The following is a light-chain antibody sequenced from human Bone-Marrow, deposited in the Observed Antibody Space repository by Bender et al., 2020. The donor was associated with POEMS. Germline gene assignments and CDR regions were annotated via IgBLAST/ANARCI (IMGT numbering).Light chain of an antibody. CDR2: NSN. J-gene: IGLJ3*02. Sequence: QSVLTQTPSVSASPGQRVTISCSGGDSNIGRNYVHWYQQLPGMAPKLFIYNSNQRPSGVPARFSGSKSGTSAALAISDSQSEDEGDYYCSSWDDSLSGWVFGGGTKLTVL. V-gene: IGLV1-47*02. CDR3: SSWDDSLSGWV. CDR1: DSNIGRNY.